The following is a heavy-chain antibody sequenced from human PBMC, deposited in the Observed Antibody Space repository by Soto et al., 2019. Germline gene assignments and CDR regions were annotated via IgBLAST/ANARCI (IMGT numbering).Heavy chain of an antibody. CDR1: GFTFSSYT. CDR2: ISSSSSYI. J-gene: IGHJ6*03. Sequence: EVQLVESGGGLVKPGGSLRLSCAASGFTFSSYTMNWVRQAPGKGLEWVSSISSSSSYIYYADSVKGRFTISRDNSKISLYLQMNILRAEDTAVYYCARGGDYDGMFYYYYMDVWGKGTTVTVSS. CDR3: ARGGDYDGMFYYYYMDV. D-gene: IGHD4-17*01. V-gene: IGHV3-21*01.